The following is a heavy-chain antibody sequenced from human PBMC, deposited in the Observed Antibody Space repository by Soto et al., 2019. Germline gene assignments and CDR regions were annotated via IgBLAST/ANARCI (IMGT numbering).Heavy chain of an antibody. D-gene: IGHD5-18*01. V-gene: IGHV3-23*01. CDR1: GFTFSSYA. CDR2: ISGSDGRT. CDR3: GKGVSQYTPLALFAY. J-gene: IGHJ4*02. Sequence: EVQLLESGGGLVRPGGSLRLSCAASGFTFSSYAMSWVRQAPGKGLEWVSTISGSDGRTYSTDSVKGRFTISRDNSRNTAYLQMDSLSVEYTAGYYCGKGVSQYTPLALFAYWGRGTLVTVSS.